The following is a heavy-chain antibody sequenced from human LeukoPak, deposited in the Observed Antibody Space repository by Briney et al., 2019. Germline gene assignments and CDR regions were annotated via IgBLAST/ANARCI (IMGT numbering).Heavy chain of an antibody. V-gene: IGHV3-53*01. CDR1: GFTINNNY. Sequence: GGSLRLSCAASGFTINNNYVTWVRQAPGKGLEWVSVSYSGGSSYYADSVKGRFTMSRDSSKNTVNLQMNILTVEDTAVYYCARILGTTDAFDIWGQGTMVTVSS. CDR3: ARILGTTDAFDI. CDR2: SYSGGSS. J-gene: IGHJ3*02. D-gene: IGHD2/OR15-2a*01.